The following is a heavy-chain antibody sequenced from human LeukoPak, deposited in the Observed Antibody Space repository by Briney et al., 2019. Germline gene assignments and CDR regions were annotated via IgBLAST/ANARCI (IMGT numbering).Heavy chain of an antibody. CDR1: GFTFSSYA. D-gene: IGHD3-10*01. CDR3: ARERTYYGSGPNYSYSYGMDV. CDR2: ISSNGGST. Sequence: GGSLRLSCAASGFTFSSYAMHWVRQAPGKGLEYVSAISSNGGSTYYANSVKGRFTISRDNAKNTLYLQMNSLRAEDTAVYYCARERTYYGSGPNYSYSYGMDVWGQGTTVTVSS. J-gene: IGHJ6*02. V-gene: IGHV3-64*01.